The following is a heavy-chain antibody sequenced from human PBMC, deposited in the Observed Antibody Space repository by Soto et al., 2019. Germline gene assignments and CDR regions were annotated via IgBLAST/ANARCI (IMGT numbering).Heavy chain of an antibody. V-gene: IGHV7-4-1*01. Sequence: ASVKVSCKASGYPFTRYGIRWVRQAPGQGLEWMGWINTNTGNPTYAQGFTGRFVFSLDTSLSTAYLQICSLKAEDTAVYYCARDYYDSSGYYQNFDYWGQGTLVTVSS. J-gene: IGHJ4*02. CDR1: GYPFTRYG. CDR2: INTNTGNP. CDR3: ARDYYDSSGYYQNFDY. D-gene: IGHD3-22*01.